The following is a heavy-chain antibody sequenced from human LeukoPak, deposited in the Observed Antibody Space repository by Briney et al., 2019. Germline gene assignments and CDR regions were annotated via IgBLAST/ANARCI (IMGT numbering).Heavy chain of an antibody. CDR3: AKDSPPRRPFFVVVVDFFDY. V-gene: IGHV3-23*01. CDR2: ISGSGGST. Sequence: PGGSLRLSCAASGFTFSSYAMSWVRQAPGKGLEWVSAISGSGGSTYYADSVKGRFTFSRDNSKNTLYLQMNSLRAEDTAVYYCAKDSPPRRPFFVVVVDFFDYWGQGTLVTVSS. J-gene: IGHJ4*02. CDR1: GFTFSSYA. D-gene: IGHD3-22*01.